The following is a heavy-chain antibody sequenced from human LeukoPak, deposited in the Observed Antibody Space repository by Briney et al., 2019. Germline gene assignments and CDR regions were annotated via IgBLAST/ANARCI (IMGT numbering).Heavy chain of an antibody. CDR2: ISGSGGST. CDR3: AKARGPTIFGWDDAFDI. D-gene: IGHD3-3*01. V-gene: IGHV3-23*01. Sequence: GGSLRLSCAASGFTFSSYGMHWVRQAPGKGLEWVSAISGSGGSTYYADSVKGRLTISRDNSKNTLYLQMNSLRAEDTAVYYCAKARGPTIFGWDDAFDIWGQGTMVTVSS. J-gene: IGHJ3*02. CDR1: GFTFSSYG.